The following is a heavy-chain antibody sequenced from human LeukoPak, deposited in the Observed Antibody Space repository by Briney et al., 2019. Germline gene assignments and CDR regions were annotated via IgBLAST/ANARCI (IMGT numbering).Heavy chain of an antibody. D-gene: IGHD6-19*01. J-gene: IGHJ4*02. CDR3: ARHSGWYYYFDY. Sequence: SETLSLTCTVSGGSISSYYWSWIRQPPGKGLEWIGYIYYSGSTNYNPSLKSRVTISVDTSKNQFSLKLSSVTAADTAVYYRARHSGWYYYFDYWGQGTLVTVSS. V-gene: IGHV4-59*08. CDR2: IYYSGST. CDR1: GGSISSYY.